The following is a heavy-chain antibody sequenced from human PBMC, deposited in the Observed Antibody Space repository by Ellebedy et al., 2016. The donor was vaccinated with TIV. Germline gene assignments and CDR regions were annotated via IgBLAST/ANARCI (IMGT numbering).Heavy chain of an antibody. CDR1: GGTFSSYA. CDR3: ARHSGYHATSHFAN. J-gene: IGHJ4*02. D-gene: IGHD5-12*01. Sequence: SVKVSCKASGGTFSSYAISWVRQAPGQGLEWMGGIIGMFGTASYAQKFVGRVTITADELTSSAYMELSSLRSEDTAVYYCARHSGYHATSHFANWGQGTLVTVSS. V-gene: IGHV1-69*13. CDR2: IIGMFGTA.